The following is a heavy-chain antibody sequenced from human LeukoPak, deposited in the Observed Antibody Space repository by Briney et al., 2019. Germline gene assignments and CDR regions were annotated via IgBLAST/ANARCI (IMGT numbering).Heavy chain of an antibody. J-gene: IGHJ4*02. D-gene: IGHD2-2*01. CDR2: IYYSGST. V-gene: IGHV4-59*11. CDR3: AREVCSSTSCYPRAFDY. CDR1: GGSISSHY. Sequence: SETLSLTCTVSGGSISSHYWSWIRQPPGKGLERIGYIYYSGSTNYNPSLKSRVTISVDTSKNQFSLKLSSVTAADTAVYYCAREVCSSTSCYPRAFDYWGQGTLVTVSS.